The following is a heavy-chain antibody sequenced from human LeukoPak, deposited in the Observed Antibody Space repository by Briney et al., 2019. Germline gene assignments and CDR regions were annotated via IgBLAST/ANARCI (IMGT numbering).Heavy chain of an antibody. CDR1: GYTFTNNF. CDR3: ARDYTNNWCVDY. J-gene: IGHJ4*02. Sequence: ASVKVSCKASGYTFTNNFIHWVRQAPGQGLEWISKITPHTGSATYAERFQGRVTVTRDMSTNTVYMDLSSLTSQDTAVYYCARDYTNNWCVDYWGQGTLVTVSS. CDR2: ITPHTGSA. V-gene: IGHV1-46*01. D-gene: IGHD1-1*01.